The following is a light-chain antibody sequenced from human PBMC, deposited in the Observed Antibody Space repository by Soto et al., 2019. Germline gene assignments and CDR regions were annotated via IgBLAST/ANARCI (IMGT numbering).Light chain of an antibody. V-gene: IGLV1-40*01. J-gene: IGLJ1*01. Sequence: QSVLTQPPSVSGAPGQRVTISCTGSGSNIGAPFDVHWYQQLPGTAPKLVIYANKNRPSGVPDRFSGSKSGNTASLTVSGLQAADEADYFCKSYAGSNTYVFGSGTKLTVL. CDR2: ANK. CDR3: KSYAGSNTYV. CDR1: GSNIGAPFD.